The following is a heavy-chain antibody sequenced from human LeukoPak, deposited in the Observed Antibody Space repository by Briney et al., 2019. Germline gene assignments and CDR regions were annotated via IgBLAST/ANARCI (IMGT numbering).Heavy chain of an antibody. CDR3: ARQYSSSWFDP. D-gene: IGHD6-13*01. CDR2: IYHSGST. CDR1: GYSISSGYY. J-gene: IGHJ5*02. V-gene: IGHV4-38-2*02. Sequence: SETLSLTCTVSGYSISSGYYWDWIRQPPGKGLEWIGEIYHSGSTNYNPSLKSRVTISVDKSKNQFSLKLSSVTAADTAVYYCARQYSSSWFDPWGQGTLVTVSS.